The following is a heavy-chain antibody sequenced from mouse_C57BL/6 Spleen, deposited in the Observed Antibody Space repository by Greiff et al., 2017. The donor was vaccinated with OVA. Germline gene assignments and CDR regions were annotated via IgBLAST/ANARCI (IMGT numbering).Heavy chain of an antibody. CDR1: GFNIKDDY. J-gene: IGHJ1*03. CDR3: TTGGGYYWYFNV. Sequence: VQLQQSGAELARPGASVKLSCTASGFNIKDDYMHWVKQRPEQGLEWIGWIDPENGDTEYASKFQGKATITADTSSNTAYLQLSSLTSEDTAVYYCTTGGGYYWYFNVWGTGTTVTVSS. D-gene: IGHD1-1*02. CDR2: IDPENGDT. V-gene: IGHV14-4*01.